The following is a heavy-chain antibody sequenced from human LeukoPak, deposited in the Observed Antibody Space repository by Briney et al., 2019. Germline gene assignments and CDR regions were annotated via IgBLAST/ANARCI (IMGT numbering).Heavy chain of an antibody. D-gene: IGHD4-23*01. CDR3: ARGHQGYGGNSGGDAFDI. CDR2: IYSGGST. V-gene: IGHV3-53*01. CDR1: GFTVSSNY. J-gene: IGHJ3*02. Sequence: HSGGSLRLSCAASGFTVSSNYMSWVRQAPGKGLEWVSVIYSGGSTYYADSVKGRFTISRDNSKNTLYLQMNSLRAEDTAVYYCARGHQGYGGNSGGDAFDIWGQGTMVTVSS.